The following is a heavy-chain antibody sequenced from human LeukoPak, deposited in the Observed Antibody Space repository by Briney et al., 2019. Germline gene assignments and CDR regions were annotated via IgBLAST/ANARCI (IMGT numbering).Heavy chain of an antibody. CDR1: GFTFSDYA. CDR2: INHSGST. V-gene: IGHV4-34*01. CDR3: ARGRIGLWFGKNYYFDY. D-gene: IGHD3-10*01. J-gene: IGHJ4*02. Sequence: GSLRLSCAASGFTFSDYAMSWIRQPPGKGLEWIGEINHSGSTNYNPSLKSRVTISVDTSKNQFSLKLSSVTAADTAVYYCARGRIGLWFGKNYYFDYWGQGTLVTVSS.